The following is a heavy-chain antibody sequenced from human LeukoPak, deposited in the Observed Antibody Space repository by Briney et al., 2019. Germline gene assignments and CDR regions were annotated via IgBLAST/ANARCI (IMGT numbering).Heavy chain of an antibody. D-gene: IGHD5-12*01. J-gene: IGHJ6*03. CDR3: ARAKNVDIVATTYYYYMDV. Sequence: SVKVSCKASGGTFSNYAISWVRQAPGQGLEWMGGIIRIFGTANYAQKFQGRVTITADKSTSTAYMELSSLRSEDTAVYYCARAKNVDIVATTYYYYMDVWGKGTTVTVSS. CDR2: IIRIFGTA. V-gene: IGHV1-69*06. CDR1: GGTFSNYA.